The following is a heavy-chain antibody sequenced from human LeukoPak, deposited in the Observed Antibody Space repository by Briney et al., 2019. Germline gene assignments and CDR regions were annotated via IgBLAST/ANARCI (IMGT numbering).Heavy chain of an antibody. V-gene: IGHV5-51*01. CDR2: IYPRDSDT. CDR3: ARRQYSGYDFDF. J-gene: IGHJ4*02. D-gene: IGHD5-12*01. CDR1: GYSIITYW. Sequence: GESLKISCKASGYSIITYWIGWVRQMPGKGLEWMGIIYPRDSDTRYSPSFQGQVTVSADKSISTAYLQWSSLEASDTAMYYCARRQYSGYDFDFWGQGTLVTVSS.